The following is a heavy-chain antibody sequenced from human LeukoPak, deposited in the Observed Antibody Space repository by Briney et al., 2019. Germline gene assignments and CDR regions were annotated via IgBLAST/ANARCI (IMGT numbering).Heavy chain of an antibody. J-gene: IGHJ4*02. V-gene: IGHV3-33*08. CDR1: GFMFNTYA. Sequence: GGSLRLSCAASGFMFNTYAMHWVRQAPGKGLEWVAVIWYDGSNKYYADSVKGRFTISRDNPKSTLYVQMNSLRAEDTAVYYCARGRGADYGGNSGYFDYWGQGTLVTVSS. CDR2: IWYDGSNK. D-gene: IGHD4-23*01. CDR3: ARGRGADYGGNSGYFDY.